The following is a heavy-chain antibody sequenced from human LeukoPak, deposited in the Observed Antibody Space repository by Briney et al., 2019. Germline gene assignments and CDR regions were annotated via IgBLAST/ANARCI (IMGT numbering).Heavy chain of an antibody. Sequence: PSETLSVTCTVSGGSMGSYYWSWIRQPPGKGLEWIAYIYYTGSTHYNPSLKSRVTISVDPSKNQFSLNLNSVTAADTAVYYCARVPSVGRGYADDAFDVWGQGTMVTVSS. J-gene: IGHJ3*01. V-gene: IGHV4-59*01. CDR3: ARVPSVGRGYADDAFDV. CDR2: IYYTGST. CDR1: GGSMGSYY. D-gene: IGHD3-22*01.